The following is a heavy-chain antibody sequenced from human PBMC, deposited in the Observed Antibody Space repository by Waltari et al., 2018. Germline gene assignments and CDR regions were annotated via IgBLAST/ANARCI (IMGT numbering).Heavy chain of an antibody. CDR1: GGTFSSYT. Sequence: QVQLVQSGAEVKKPGSSVKVSCKASGGTFSSYTISWVRQAPGQGLEWMGRIIPILGIANYAQKCQGRVTITADKSTSTAYMELSSLRSEDTAVYYCARGEDTGSDYWGQGTLVTVSS. CDR3: ARGEDTGSDY. D-gene: IGHD1-26*01. CDR2: IIPILGIA. J-gene: IGHJ4*02. V-gene: IGHV1-69*02.